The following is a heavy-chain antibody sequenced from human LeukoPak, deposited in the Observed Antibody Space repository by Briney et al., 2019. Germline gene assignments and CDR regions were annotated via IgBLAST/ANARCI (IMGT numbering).Heavy chain of an antibody. D-gene: IGHD3-22*01. CDR1: GFTFSSYE. Sequence: GGSLRLSCAASGFTFSSYEMNWVRQAPGKGLEWVSVIYSGGSTYYADSVKGRFTISRDNSKNTLYLQMNSLRAEDTAVYYCAREIGRPDYYDSSGYPDAFDIWGQGTMVTVSS. CDR3: AREIGRPDYYDSSGYPDAFDI. J-gene: IGHJ3*02. V-gene: IGHV3-53*01. CDR2: IYSGGST.